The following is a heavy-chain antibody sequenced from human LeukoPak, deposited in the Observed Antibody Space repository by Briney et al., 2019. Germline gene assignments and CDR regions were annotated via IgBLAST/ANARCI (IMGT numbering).Heavy chain of an antibody. D-gene: IGHD6-19*01. Sequence: SETLSLTCTVSGGSISSYYWSWIRQPPGKGLEWAGYIYYSGSTNYNPSLKSRFTISVDTSKNQFSLKLSSVTAADTAVYYCARHFIARVAVAGNWFDPWGQGTLVTVSS. CDR2: IYYSGST. J-gene: IGHJ5*02. CDR3: ARHFIARVAVAGNWFDP. CDR1: GGSISSYY. V-gene: IGHV4-59*08.